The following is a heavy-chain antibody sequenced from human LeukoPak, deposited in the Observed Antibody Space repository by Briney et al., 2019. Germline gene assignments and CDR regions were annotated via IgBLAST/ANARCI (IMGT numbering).Heavy chain of an antibody. Sequence: TGGSLRLSCAASGFTFSWYWMSWVRQAPGKGLEWVANIKQDGSEKYYVDSVKGRFTISRDNAKNSLYLQMNSLRAEDTAVYYCARDLRGKGDAFDIWGQGTMVTVSS. CDR1: GFTFSWYW. V-gene: IGHV3-7*04. J-gene: IGHJ3*02. CDR2: IKQDGSEK. CDR3: ARDLRGKGDAFDI.